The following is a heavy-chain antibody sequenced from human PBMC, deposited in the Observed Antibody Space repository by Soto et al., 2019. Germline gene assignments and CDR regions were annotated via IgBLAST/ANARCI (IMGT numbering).Heavy chain of an antibody. V-gene: IGHV3-33*01. CDR3: AGDTDSRSTSCFFPTHF. CDR1: GFTFSNYG. D-gene: IGHD2-2*01. J-gene: IGHJ6*02. CDR2: IWHDGNNK. Sequence: GGSLRLSCAASGFTFSNYGMHWVRQAPGKGLEWVAIIWHDGNNKYYADSVRGRFIISRDNSKNRLYLQMNSLRAEDTAVYYCAGDTDSRSTSCFFPTHFWGQGTTVTVSS.